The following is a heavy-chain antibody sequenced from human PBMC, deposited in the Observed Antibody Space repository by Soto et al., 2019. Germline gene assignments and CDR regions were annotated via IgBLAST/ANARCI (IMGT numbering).Heavy chain of an antibody. CDR2: ISYDGSNK. D-gene: IGHD3-10*02. CDR1: GFTFSSYG. V-gene: IGHV3-30*18. Sequence: GGSLRLSCAASGFTFSSYGMHWVRQAPGKGLEWVAVISYDGSNKYYADSVKGRFTISRDNSKNTLYLQMNSLRAEDTAVYYCAKDGAMFYGMDVWGQGTTVTVSS. J-gene: IGHJ6*02. CDR3: AKDGAMFYGMDV.